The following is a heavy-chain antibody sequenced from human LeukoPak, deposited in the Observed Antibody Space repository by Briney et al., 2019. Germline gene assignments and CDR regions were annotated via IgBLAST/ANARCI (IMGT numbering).Heavy chain of an antibody. D-gene: IGHD6-13*01. Sequence: ASVKVSCKASGYTFTSYDINWVRQATGQGLEWMGWMNPNSGNTGYAQKFQGRVTITRDTSASTAYMELSSLRSEDTAVYYCARSLRFSIAAAGSYFDYWGQGTLVTVSS. J-gene: IGHJ4*02. CDR1: GYTFTSYD. CDR3: ARSLRFSIAAAGSYFDY. V-gene: IGHV1-8*01. CDR2: MNPNSGNT.